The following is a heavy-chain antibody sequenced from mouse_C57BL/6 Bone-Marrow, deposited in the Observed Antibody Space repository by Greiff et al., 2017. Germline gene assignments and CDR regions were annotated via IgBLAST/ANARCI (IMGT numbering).Heavy chain of an antibody. CDR2: INPGSGGT. J-gene: IGHJ4*01. CDR1: GYAFTNYL. D-gene: IGHD1-1*01. CDR3: ARQLRSAMDY. Sequence: VQLQQPGAELVRPGTSVKVSCKASGYAFTNYLIEWVKQRPGQGLEWIGVINPGSGGTNYNEKFKGKATLTADKSSSTAYMQLSSLTSEDSAVYFCARQLRSAMDYWGQGTSVTVSS. V-gene: IGHV1-54*01.